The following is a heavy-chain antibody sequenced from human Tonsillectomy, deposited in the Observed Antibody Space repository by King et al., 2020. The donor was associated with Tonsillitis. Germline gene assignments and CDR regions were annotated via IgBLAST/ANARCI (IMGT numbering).Heavy chain of an antibody. D-gene: IGHD6-6*01. Sequence: VQLVESGGGLVQPGGSLRLSCSASGFSFRIYDMHWVRQAPGKGLEYVSAISSNGVDTYYADSVKGRFTISRDNSKDTLYLQMSSLRPEDTAMFYCVKGFSSASWVYFDSWGLGTLVTVSS. J-gene: IGHJ4*02. CDR1: GFSFRIYD. CDR3: VKGFSSASWVYFDS. V-gene: IGHV3-64D*06. CDR2: ISSNGVDT.